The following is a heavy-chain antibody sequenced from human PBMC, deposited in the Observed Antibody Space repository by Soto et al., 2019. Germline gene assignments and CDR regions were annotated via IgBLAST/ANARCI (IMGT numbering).Heavy chain of an antibody. Sequence: GASVRVACKASGYTLSSYAIHWVRQAHKQRLEWMGGIIPIFGTANYAQKFQGRVTITADESTSTAYMELSSLRSEDTAVYYCAREGSDPLADNYYYDSSGYFDYWGQGTLVTVSS. V-gene: IGHV1-69*13. CDR2: IIPIFGTA. D-gene: IGHD3-22*01. CDR1: GYTLSSYA. J-gene: IGHJ4*02. CDR3: AREGSDPLADNYYYDSSGYFDY.